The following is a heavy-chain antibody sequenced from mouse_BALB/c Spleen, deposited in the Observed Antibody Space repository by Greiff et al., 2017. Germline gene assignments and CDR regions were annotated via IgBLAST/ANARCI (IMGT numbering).Heavy chain of an antibody. J-gene: IGHJ3*01. CDR3: ASYSLAY. Sequence: VQRVESGAELARPGASVKMSCKASGYTFTSYTMHWVKQRPGQGLEWIGYINPSSGYTNYNQKFKDKATLTADKSSSTAYMQLSSLTSEDSAVYYCASYSLAYWGQGTLVTVSA. V-gene: IGHV1-4*01. CDR1: GYTFTSYT. D-gene: IGHD1-1*01. CDR2: INPSSGYT.